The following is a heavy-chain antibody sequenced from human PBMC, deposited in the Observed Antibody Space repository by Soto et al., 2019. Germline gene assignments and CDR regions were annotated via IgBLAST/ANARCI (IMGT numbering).Heavy chain of an antibody. V-gene: IGHV4-61*08. CDR2: MSYSGST. CDR1: GGSVSSGDYY. D-gene: IGHD6-6*01. J-gene: IGHJ6*02. Sequence: ASETLSLTCTVSGGSVSSGDYYWSWIRQSPGKGLEWIGYMSYSGSTNYNPSLTSRITISLDTSQNQFSLKVTSVTAADTAVYYCAAIAARQNFYGMDVWGQGTTVTVS. CDR3: AAIAARQNFYGMDV.